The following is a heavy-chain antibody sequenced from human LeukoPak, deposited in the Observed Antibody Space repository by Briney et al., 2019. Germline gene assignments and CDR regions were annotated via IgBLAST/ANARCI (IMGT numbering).Heavy chain of an antibody. CDR3: ARESRARADY. V-gene: IGHV4-38-2*02. D-gene: IGHD5-12*01. CDR1: GYSISSGYY. CDR2: IYHSGST. J-gene: IGHJ4*02. Sequence: SETLSLTCTVSGYSISSGYYWGWIRQPPGKGLEWIGSIYHSGSTYYNPSLKSRVTISVDTSKNQISLKLSSVTAADTAVYYCARESRARADYWGQGTLVTVSS.